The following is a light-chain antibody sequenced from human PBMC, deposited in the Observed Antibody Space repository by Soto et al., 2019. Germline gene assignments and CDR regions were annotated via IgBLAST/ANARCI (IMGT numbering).Light chain of an antibody. CDR2: EVT. V-gene: IGLV2-8*01. Sequence: QSALTQPPSASGSPGQSVTISCTGTSSDVGGYNYVSWYQHHPGKAPKLMIYEVTKRPSGVPDRFSGSKSGNTASLTVSGLQGEDEADYYCSSYTTGSTLYVFGTGTKLTVL. J-gene: IGLJ1*01. CDR1: SSDVGGYNY. CDR3: SSYTTGSTLYV.